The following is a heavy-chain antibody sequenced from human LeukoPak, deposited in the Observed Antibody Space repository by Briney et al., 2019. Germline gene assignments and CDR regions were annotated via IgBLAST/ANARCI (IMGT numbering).Heavy chain of an antibody. J-gene: IGHJ4*02. CDR1: GFTVSSNY. D-gene: IGHD6-19*01. Sequence: GGSLSLSCAASGFTVSSNYMSWVRQAPGKGLEWVSVIYSGGSTYYADSVKGRFTISRDNSKNTLYLQRNSLRAEETAVYDCARDTGSGWYDYWGQGTLVTVSS. V-gene: IGHV3-53*01. CDR3: ARDTGSGWYDY. CDR2: IYSGGST.